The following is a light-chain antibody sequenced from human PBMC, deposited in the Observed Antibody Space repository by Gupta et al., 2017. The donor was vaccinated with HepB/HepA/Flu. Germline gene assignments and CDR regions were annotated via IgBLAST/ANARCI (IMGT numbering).Light chain of an antibody. CDR2: DAS. Sequence: EIVLTQSAATLSLSPGERSTLSCRASQSVRSYLAWYQQKPGQAPRPLNYDASNRATGIPARFSGSGFGTDFTLTISSLEPEDFAVYYCQQRSNWPPWTFGQGTKVEIK. J-gene: IGKJ1*01. V-gene: IGKV3-11*01. CDR1: QSVRSY. CDR3: QQRSNWPPWT.